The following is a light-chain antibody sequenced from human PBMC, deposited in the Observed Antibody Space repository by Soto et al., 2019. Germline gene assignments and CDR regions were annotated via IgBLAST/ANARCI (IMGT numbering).Light chain of an antibody. CDR2: QAS. CDR1: QNIARS. V-gene: IGKV1-5*03. CDR3: QQYEYFWT. Sequence: DIQMTQSPSTLSASVGDRVTITCRASQNIARSLACYQQKPGKAPKVLIYQASSLDSGVPSRFSGRGFGTEFTLTINTLQPDDSATYYCQQYEYFWTFGQGTKVDIK. J-gene: IGKJ1*01.